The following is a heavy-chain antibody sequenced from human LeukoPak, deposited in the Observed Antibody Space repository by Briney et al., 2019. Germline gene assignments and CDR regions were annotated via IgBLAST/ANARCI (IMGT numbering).Heavy chain of an antibody. CDR3: ALSSSWEYGY. D-gene: IGHD6-13*01. CDR2: INPSGST. J-gene: IGHJ4*02. Sequence: SETLSLTCAVYGGSFSGYYWSWIRQPPGKGREWIGEINPSGSTNYNPSLKSRVTISVDTSKNQFSLKLSSVTAADTAVYYCALSSSWEYGYWGQGTLVTVSS. V-gene: IGHV4-34*01. CDR1: GGSFSGYY.